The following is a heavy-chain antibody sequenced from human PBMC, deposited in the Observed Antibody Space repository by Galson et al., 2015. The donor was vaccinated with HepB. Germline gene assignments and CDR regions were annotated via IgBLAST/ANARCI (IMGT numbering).Heavy chain of an antibody. CDR2: IYDSGST. CDR1: GGSISSYY. J-gene: IGHJ4*02. V-gene: IGHV4-59*08. D-gene: IGHD6-19*01. CDR3: ARSTHIEQWLVGN. Sequence: SETLSLTCTVSGGSISSYYWSWIRQPPGKGLEWIGYIYDSGSTNYNPSLKSRVTISVDTSKNQFSLKVRSVTAADTAVYYCARSTHIEQWLVGNWGQGTLVTVSS.